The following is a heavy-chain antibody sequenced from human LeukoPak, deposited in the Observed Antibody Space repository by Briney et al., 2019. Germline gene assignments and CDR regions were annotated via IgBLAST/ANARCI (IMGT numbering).Heavy chain of an antibody. J-gene: IGHJ3*02. CDR3: AKGGRDEPDAFDI. CDR1: GLTFSSHW. D-gene: IGHD5-24*01. V-gene: IGHV3-74*01. Sequence: GGSLRLSCAASGLTFSSHWMHWVRQAPGKGLVWVSRITNDGSSTTYADSVKGRFTISRDNAKNMLYLQVNSLRAEDTAVYYCAKGGRDEPDAFDIWGQGTMVTVSS. CDR2: ITNDGSST.